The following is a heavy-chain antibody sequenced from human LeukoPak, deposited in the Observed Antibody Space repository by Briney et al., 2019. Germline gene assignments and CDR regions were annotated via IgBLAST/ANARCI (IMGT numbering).Heavy chain of an antibody. CDR3: ARGEDDYYYYYYMDV. CDR2: INPNSGGT. V-gene: IGHV1-2*02. CDR1: GYTFTDYY. Sequence: ASVKVSCKASGYTFTDYYMQWVRQAPGQGLEWMGWINPNSGGTNYAQKFQGRVTMTRDTSISTAYMELSRLRSDDTAVYYCARGEDDYYYYYYMDVWGKGTTVTVSS. J-gene: IGHJ6*03.